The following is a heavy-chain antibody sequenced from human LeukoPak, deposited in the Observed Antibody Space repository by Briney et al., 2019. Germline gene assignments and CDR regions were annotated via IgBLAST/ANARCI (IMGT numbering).Heavy chain of an antibody. Sequence: ASVNVSCKASGYTFTGYYMHWVRQAPGQGLEWMGWFNPNSGGTNYAPKFQGRVTMTRDTSISTAHMELNRLISDDTAVYYCARDEGGGSYRYYFDYWGQGTLVTVPS. CDR2: FNPNSGGT. V-gene: IGHV1-2*02. CDR1: GYTFTGYY. D-gene: IGHD1-26*01. CDR3: ARDEGGGSYRYYFDY. J-gene: IGHJ4*02.